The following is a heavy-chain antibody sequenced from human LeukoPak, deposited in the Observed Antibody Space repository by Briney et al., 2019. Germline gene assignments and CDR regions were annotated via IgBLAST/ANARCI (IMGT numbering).Heavy chain of an antibody. J-gene: IGHJ4*02. CDR2: INAGNGNT. CDR3: ARAEPDYYDSSGYSDFDY. V-gene: IGHV1-3*01. D-gene: IGHD3-22*01. CDR1: GGTFSSYA. Sequence: GASVKVSCKASGGTFSSYAVSWVRQAPGQRLEWMGWINAGNGNTKYSQKFQGRVTITRDTSASTAYMELSSLRSEDTAVYYCARAEPDYYDSSGYSDFDYWGQGTLVTVSS.